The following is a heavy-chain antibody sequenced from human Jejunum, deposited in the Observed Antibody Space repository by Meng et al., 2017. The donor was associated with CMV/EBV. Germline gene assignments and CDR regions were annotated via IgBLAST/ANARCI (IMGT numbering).Heavy chain of an antibody. CDR1: GFPLSSYA. CDR2: ISYDGVNK. V-gene: IGHV3-30*09. D-gene: IGHD2-2*01. Sequence: SCEASGFPLSSYAMHWLRHAAGKGLEWVAVISYDGVNKHYADSVKGRFAISRDISKNTLFLQMNSLRVDDTAVYYCARAGSASWSPDSWGQGTLVTVSS. J-gene: IGHJ5*01. CDR3: ARAGSASWSPDS.